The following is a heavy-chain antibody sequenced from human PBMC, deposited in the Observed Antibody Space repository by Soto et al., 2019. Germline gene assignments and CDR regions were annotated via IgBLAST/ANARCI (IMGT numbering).Heavy chain of an antibody. J-gene: IGHJ6*02. V-gene: IGHV1-8*01. D-gene: IGHD3-3*01. Sequence: GASVKVSCKASGYTFTSYDINWVRQATGQGLEWMGWMNPNSGNTGYAQKFQGRVTMTRNTSISTAYMELSSLRSEDTAVYYCARKLAKYYDFWSGQKNYGMDVWGQGTTVTVSS. CDR3: ARKLAKYYDFWSGQKNYGMDV. CDR2: MNPNSGNT. CDR1: GYTFTSYD.